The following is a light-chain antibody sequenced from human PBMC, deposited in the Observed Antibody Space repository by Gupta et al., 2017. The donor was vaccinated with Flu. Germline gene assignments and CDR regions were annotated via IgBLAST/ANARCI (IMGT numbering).Light chain of an antibody. V-gene: IGLV1-40*01. CDR3: QAYDSSRSGYVV. Sequence: QSVLTHPPSVSGAPGQRVTISCTGSSSNIGAGYDVHWYQQLPGTAPKLLIYGNRNRPSGGPDRVSGSKSGTSASLAITGLQAGEEADYYCQAYDSSRSGYVVFGGGTKLTVL. CDR2: GNR. J-gene: IGLJ2*01. CDR1: SSNIGAGYD.